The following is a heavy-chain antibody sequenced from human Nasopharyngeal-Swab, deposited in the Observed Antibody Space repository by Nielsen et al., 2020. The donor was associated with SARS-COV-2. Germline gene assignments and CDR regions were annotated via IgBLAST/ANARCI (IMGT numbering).Heavy chain of an antibody. CDR3: AKDYYDSSGYHPDAFDI. J-gene: IGHJ3*02. CDR2: ISGSGGST. D-gene: IGHD3-22*01. CDR1: GFTFSSYA. V-gene: IGHV3-23*01. Sequence: GESLKISCAASGFTFSSYAMSWVRQAPRKGLEWVSAISGSGGSTYYADSVKGRFTISRDNSKNTLYLQMNSLRAEDTAVYYCAKDYYDSSGYHPDAFDIWGQGTRVTVSS.